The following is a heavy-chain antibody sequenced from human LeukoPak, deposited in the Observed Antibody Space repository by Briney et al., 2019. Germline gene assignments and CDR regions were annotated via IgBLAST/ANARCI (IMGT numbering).Heavy chain of an antibody. J-gene: IGHJ6*02. V-gene: IGHV3-33*01. Sequence: GKSLRLSCAASGFTFSGFGMHWVRQAPGKGLEWVAVIWYDGSNKYYADSVKGRFTISRDNSKNTLYLQMNSLRAEDTAVYYCAREAYGMDVWGQGTTVTVSS. CDR3: AREAYGMDV. CDR1: GFTFSGFG. CDR2: IWYDGSNK.